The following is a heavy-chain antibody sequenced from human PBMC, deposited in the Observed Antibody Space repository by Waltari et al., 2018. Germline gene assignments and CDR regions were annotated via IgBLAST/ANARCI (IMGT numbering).Heavy chain of an antibody. Sequence: QVQLVESGGGVVQPGRSLRLSCAASGFTFSSYAMHWVRQAPGKGLEWVAVISYDGSNKYYADSVKGRFTISRDNSKNTLYLQMNSLRAEDTAVYYCARDATIIMDVWGQGTTVTVSS. CDR1: GFTFSSYA. CDR2: ISYDGSNK. J-gene: IGHJ6*02. D-gene: IGHD5-12*01. V-gene: IGHV3-30-3*01. CDR3: ARDATIIMDV.